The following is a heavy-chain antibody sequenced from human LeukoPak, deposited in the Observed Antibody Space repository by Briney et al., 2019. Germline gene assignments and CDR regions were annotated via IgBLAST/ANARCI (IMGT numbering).Heavy chain of an antibody. J-gene: IGHJ3*02. CDR2: ISYSGST. CDR3: ARRGSGGRSFDI. CDR1: GGSVSSGTYY. Sequence: PSETLSLTCTVSGGSVSSGTYYWTWIRQPPGKGLEWIGYISYSGSTNYNPSLKSRVIISVDTSKSQFSLNLSSVTAADTAVYYCARRGSGGRSFDIWGQGTMVTVSS. D-gene: IGHD2-15*01. V-gene: IGHV4-61*01.